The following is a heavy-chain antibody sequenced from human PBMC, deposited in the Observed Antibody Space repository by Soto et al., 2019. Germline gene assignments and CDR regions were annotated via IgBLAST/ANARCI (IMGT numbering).Heavy chain of an antibody. Sequence: EVQLVQSGAEVKKAGESLKISCQGSGYSFTNYWVGWVRQLPGRGLEWMGIIHPGDSDTRYSPFFQGQVTISADKSISTAYLQWSSLKASDTAMYYCARHNRYSSTWFEGWFDPWGQGTLVTVSS. CDR2: IHPGDSDT. CDR3: ARHNRYSSTWFEGWFDP. V-gene: IGHV5-51*03. D-gene: IGHD6-13*01. J-gene: IGHJ5*02. CDR1: GYSFTNYW.